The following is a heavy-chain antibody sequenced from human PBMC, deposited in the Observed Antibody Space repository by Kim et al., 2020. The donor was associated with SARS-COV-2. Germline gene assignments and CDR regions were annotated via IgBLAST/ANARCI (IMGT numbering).Heavy chain of an antibody. V-gene: IGHV3-23*01. Sequence: VKGRFTIARDNSKNTLYLQMNSLRAEDTAVYYCAKDGTLQLPYYYYGMDVWGQGTTVTVSS. J-gene: IGHJ6*02. CDR3: AKDGTLQLPYYYYGMDV. D-gene: IGHD4-4*01.